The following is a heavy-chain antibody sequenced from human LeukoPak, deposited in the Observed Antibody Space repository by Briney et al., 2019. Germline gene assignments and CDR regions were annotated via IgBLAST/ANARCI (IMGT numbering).Heavy chain of an antibody. CDR2: IRYDGSNK. D-gene: IGHD1-26*01. Sequence: GGSLRLSCAASGFTFSSYGMHWVRQAPGKGLEWVAFIRYDGSNKYYADSVKGRFTISRDNSKNTLYLQMNSLRAEDTAVYYCAKVGGSYDAFDIWGQGTMVTVSS. CDR1: GFTFSSYG. CDR3: AKVGGSYDAFDI. J-gene: IGHJ3*02. V-gene: IGHV3-30*02.